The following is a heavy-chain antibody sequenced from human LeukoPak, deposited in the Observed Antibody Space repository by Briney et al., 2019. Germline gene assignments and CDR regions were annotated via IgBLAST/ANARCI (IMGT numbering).Heavy chain of an antibody. Sequence: PGGSLRLSCAASGFTFRNYWTSWVRQAPGKGLEWVANIKQDGSEKYYVDSVKGRFTISRDNAKNSLYLQMNSLRAEDTAVYYCARAGVWAYSSSSGFDYWGQGTLVTVSS. CDR1: GFTFRNYW. CDR3: ARAGVWAYSSSSGFDY. D-gene: IGHD6-6*01. V-gene: IGHV3-7*02. J-gene: IGHJ4*02. CDR2: IKQDGSEK.